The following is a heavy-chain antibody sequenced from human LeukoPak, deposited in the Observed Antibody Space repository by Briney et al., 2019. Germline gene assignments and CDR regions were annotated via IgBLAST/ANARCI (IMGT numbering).Heavy chain of an antibody. V-gene: IGHV3-9*01. CDR2: IRWYSGSI. CDR1: GFTFDDYA. J-gene: IGHJ6*02. Sequence: GGSLRLSCAASGFTFDDYAMHWVRHAPGKGLEWVSSIRWYSGSIVYADSVKGRFTIWRDNGKNSLYLQMNSLRAEDTAMYFCAKDTWRSVFYYGMDVWGQGTTVAVSS. CDR3: AKDTWRSVFYYGMDV. D-gene: IGHD5/OR15-5a*01.